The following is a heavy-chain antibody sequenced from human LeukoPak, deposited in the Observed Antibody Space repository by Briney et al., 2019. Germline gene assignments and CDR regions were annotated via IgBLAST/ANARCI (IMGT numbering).Heavy chain of an antibody. CDR1: GYTFTSYG. J-gene: IGHJ5*02. CDR3: ARYCSGGSCYSAGIDP. CDR2: ISAYNGNT. Sequence: ASVKVSCKASGYTFTSYGISWVRQAPGQGLEWMGWISAYNGNTNHAQKLQGRVTMTTDTSTSTAYMELRSLRSDDTAVYYCARYCSGGSCYSAGIDPWGQGTLVTVSS. V-gene: IGHV1-18*04. D-gene: IGHD2-15*01.